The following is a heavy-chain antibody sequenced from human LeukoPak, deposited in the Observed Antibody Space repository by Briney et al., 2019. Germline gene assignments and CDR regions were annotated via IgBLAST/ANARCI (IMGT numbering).Heavy chain of an antibody. D-gene: IGHD6-13*01. Sequence: ASVKVSCKASGYTFTDYYIHWMRQAPAQGLEWIGWINPNSGGTNYAQRFQGRVTMARDTSIRTAYMEVSGLTYDDTAVFYCARFYSSTWQFDYWGQGTLVTVSS. CDR1: GYTFTDYY. CDR2: INPNSGGT. CDR3: ARFYSSTWQFDY. J-gene: IGHJ4*02. V-gene: IGHV1-2*02.